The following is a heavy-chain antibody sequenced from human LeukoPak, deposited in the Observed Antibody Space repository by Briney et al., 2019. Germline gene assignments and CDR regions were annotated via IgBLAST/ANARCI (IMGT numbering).Heavy chain of an antibody. CDR3: ARGQGSSWFDY. D-gene: IGHD6-13*01. CDR1: GYTFTANY. CDR2: INPNSGDT. J-gene: IGHJ5*01. Sequence: ASVKVSCKASGYTFTANYMHWVRQAPGQGLEWMGWINPNSGDTHYAQNFQGRVTMTRDTSISTAYMELSRLTSDDTAICYCARGQGSSWFDYWGQGTLVSVSS. V-gene: IGHV1-2*02.